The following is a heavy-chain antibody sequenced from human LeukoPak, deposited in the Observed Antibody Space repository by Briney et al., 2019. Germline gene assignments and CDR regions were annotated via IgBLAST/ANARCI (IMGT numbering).Heavy chain of an antibody. CDR3: ARDNSVEDTTWWFDP. D-gene: IGHD1-26*01. Sequence: ASVNVSCKASGYTFTGYYMHWVRQAPGQGLEWMGIINPSGGSTSYAQKFQGRVTMTRDMSTSTDYMELRSLRSGDTAVYYCARDNSVEDTTWWFDPWGQGTLVTVSS. V-gene: IGHV1-46*01. CDR2: INPSGGST. CDR1: GYTFTGYY. J-gene: IGHJ5*02.